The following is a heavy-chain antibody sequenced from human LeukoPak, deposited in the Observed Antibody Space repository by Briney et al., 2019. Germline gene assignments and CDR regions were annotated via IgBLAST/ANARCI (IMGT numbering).Heavy chain of an antibody. J-gene: IGHJ6*02. CDR3: ARGLTMVRGVIQYYYYYGMDV. Sequence: NPSETLSLTCTVSGGSISSYYWSWIRQPAGKGLEWIGRIYTSGSTNYNPSLKSRVTMSVDTSKNQSSLKLSSVTAADTAVYYCARGLTMVRGVIQYYYYYGMDVWGQGTTVTVSS. D-gene: IGHD3-10*01. CDR2: IYTSGST. CDR1: GGSISSYY. V-gene: IGHV4-4*07.